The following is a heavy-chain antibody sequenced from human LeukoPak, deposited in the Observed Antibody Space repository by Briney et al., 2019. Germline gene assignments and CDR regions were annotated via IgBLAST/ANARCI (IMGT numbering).Heavy chain of an antibody. CDR2: IYYSWST. Sequence: SETLSLTSTVSGGSISSYYWSWIWQPPGKGLEWIGYIYYSWSTNYNPSLQSRVTTSAETSKNQSPLKLSFVAAAVTAVSYCAMMVRGVIIRHPYRELWREGTTVPVSS. D-gene: IGHD3-10*01. V-gene: IGHV4-59*01. CDR3: AMMVRGVIIRHPYREL. CDR1: GGSISSYY. J-gene: IGHJ6*03.